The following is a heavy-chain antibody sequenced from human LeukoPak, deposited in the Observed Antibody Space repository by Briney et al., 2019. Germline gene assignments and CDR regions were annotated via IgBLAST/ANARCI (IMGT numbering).Heavy chain of an antibody. CDR3: ARELGGFDY. V-gene: IGHV3-23*01. CDR2: ISGSGGGT. J-gene: IGHJ4*02. CDR1: GFTFNSYA. Sequence: PGGSLRLSCAASGFTFNSYAMSWVRQAPEKGLEWVATISGSGGGTYYADSVKGRFTISRDNSKNTLYLQMNSLRAEDTAVYYCARELGGFDYWGQGTLVTVSS. D-gene: IGHD7-27*01.